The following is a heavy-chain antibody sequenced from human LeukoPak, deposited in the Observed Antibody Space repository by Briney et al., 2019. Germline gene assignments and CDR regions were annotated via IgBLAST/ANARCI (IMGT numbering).Heavy chain of an antibody. CDR1: GFTFSDYY. CDR2: ISNSGSTI. J-gene: IGHJ4*02. Sequence: GGSLRLSCAASGFTFSDYYMSWIRQAPGKGLEWVSYISNSGSTIYYADPVKGRFFISRDNAKTSLYLQMNSLRAEDTAVYYCARDLSGVAGYTYGRGIDYWGQGTLVTVSS. CDR3: ARDLSGVAGYTYGRGIDY. V-gene: IGHV3-11*04. D-gene: IGHD5-18*01.